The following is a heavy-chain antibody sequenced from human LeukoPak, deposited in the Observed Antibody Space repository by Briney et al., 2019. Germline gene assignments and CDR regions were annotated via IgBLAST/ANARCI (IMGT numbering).Heavy chain of an antibody. V-gene: IGHV4-4*09. Sequence: SETLSLTCTVSGGSISSYYWSCIRQPPGKGLEWIGYIYTSGSTYYNPSLKSRVTISVDTSKNQFSLKLSSVTAADTAVYYCARMTADHDYWAREPWSPSPQ. CDR3: ARMTADHDY. D-gene: IGHD2-21*02. J-gene: IGHJ4*02. CDR2: IYTSGST. CDR1: GGSISSYY.